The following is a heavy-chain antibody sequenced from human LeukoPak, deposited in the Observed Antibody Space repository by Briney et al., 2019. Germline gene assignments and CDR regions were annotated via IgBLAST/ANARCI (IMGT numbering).Heavy chain of an antibody. CDR3: ARAIDYYDSSGNPWGYYFDY. CDR1: GGSISSYY. D-gene: IGHD3-22*01. V-gene: IGHV4-59*01. J-gene: IGHJ4*02. Sequence: PSETLSLTCTVSGGSISSYYWSWIRQPPGKGLEWIGYIYYSGSTNYNPSLKSRVTISVDTSKNQFSLKLSSVTAADTAVYYCARAIDYYDSSGNPWGYYFDYWGQGTLVTVSS. CDR2: IYYSGST.